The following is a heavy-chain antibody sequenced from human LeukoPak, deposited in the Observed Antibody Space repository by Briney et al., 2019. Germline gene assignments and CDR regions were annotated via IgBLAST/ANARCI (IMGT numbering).Heavy chain of an antibody. CDR3: AREGGPYRPLDY. V-gene: IGHV4-4*02. J-gene: IGHJ4*02. CDR1: GGSITSTNY. Sequence: TSGTLSLTCGVSGGSITSTNYWTWVRQPPGKGLEWIGEVNLQGSTNYNPSLMGRVAISVDMSENHISLQLTSVTAADTAVYYCAREGGPYRPLDYSGQGTLVTVSS. CDR2: VNLQGST.